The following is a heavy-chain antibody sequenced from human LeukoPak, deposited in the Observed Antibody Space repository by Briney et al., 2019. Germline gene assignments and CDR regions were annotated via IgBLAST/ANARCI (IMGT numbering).Heavy chain of an antibody. CDR3: ARDSIAVAGPLAVNWFDP. D-gene: IGHD6-19*01. V-gene: IGHV4-39*07. CDR1: GGSISSSSYY. CDR2: IYYSGST. Sequence: SETLSLTCTVSGGSISSSSYYWGWIRQPPGKGLEWIGSIYYSGSTYYNPSLKSRVTISVDTSKNQFSLKLSSVTAADTAVYYCARDSIAVAGPLAVNWFDPWGQGTLVTVSS. J-gene: IGHJ5*02.